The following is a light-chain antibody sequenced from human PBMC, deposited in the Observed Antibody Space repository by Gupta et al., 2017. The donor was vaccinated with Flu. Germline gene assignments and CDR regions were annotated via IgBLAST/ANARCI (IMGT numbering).Light chain of an antibody. CDR3: CSFAGGHTWV. V-gene: IGLV2-11*01. CDR2: DVT. Sequence: QSALTQPLSVSGSLGQSVTFSCPGTSSDVVAYNYVSWYQQHPGKAPNLIIYDVTKRPSGVPDRFAGSKSGNTAALTISGRQAEEEADYYCCSFAGGHTWVFGGGTALTVL. CDR1: SSDVVAYNY. J-gene: IGLJ3*02.